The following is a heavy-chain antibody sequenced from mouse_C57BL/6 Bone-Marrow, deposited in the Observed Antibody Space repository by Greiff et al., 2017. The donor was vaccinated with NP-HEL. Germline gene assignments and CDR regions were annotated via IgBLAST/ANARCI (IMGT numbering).Heavy chain of an antibody. Sequence: VQLQQSGADLAQPGASVKLSCKASGYTFTSYWMHWVKQRPGQGLEWIGYINPRSGYTKSNQKFTDKGTLTADKSSSTAYMQLCSLTYEDSAVYYCARSYYSNLYWYFDVWGTGTTVTVSS. J-gene: IGHJ1*03. CDR2: INPRSGYT. CDR1: GYTFTSYW. D-gene: IGHD2-5*01. CDR3: ARSYYSNLYWYFDV. V-gene: IGHV1-7*01.